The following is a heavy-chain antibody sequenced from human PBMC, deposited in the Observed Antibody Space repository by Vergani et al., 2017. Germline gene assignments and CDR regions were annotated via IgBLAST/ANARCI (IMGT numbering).Heavy chain of an antibody. V-gene: IGHV3-30*04. D-gene: IGHD5-12*01. CDR3: ARDHSGYVYPDY. CDR2: ISYDGSNK. J-gene: IGHJ4*02. Sequence: QEQLVESGGGVVQPGRSLRLSCAASGFTFSSYAMHWVRQAPGKGLEWVAVISYDGSNKYYADSVKGRFTISRDNSKNTLYLQMNSLRAEDTAVYYCARDHSGYVYPDYWGQGTLVTVSS. CDR1: GFTFSSYA.